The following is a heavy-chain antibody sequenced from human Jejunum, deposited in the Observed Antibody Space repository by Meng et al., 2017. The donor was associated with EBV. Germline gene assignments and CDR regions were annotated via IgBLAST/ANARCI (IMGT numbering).Heavy chain of an antibody. J-gene: IGHJ4*02. CDR2: IYRGGST. Sequence: VGSGGGWIQHGGSLRLSCAASGFSVSNNYMSWVRQAPGKGLEWVSVIYRGGSTYYADSVKGRFTVSRDNSKNTLYLQLNSLRADDTAIYYCANTYNFQYWGQGTLVTVSS. D-gene: IGHD4-11*01. CDR1: GFSVSNNY. V-gene: IGHV3-53*01. CDR3: ANTYNFQY.